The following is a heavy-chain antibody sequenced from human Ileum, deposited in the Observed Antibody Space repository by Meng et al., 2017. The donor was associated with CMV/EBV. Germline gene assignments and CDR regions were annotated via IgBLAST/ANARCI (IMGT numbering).Heavy chain of an antibody. CDR1: GFTFSSYR. CDR3: ARSSSWYDY. Sequence: GESLKISCAASGFTFSSYRMHWVRQAPGKGLVWVSRINSDGSSTTYADSVKGRFTISRGNAKNTLYLQMNSLRDEDTAVYYCARSSSWYDYWGQGTLVTVSS. V-gene: IGHV3-74*01. D-gene: IGHD6-13*01. J-gene: IGHJ4*02. CDR2: INSDGSST.